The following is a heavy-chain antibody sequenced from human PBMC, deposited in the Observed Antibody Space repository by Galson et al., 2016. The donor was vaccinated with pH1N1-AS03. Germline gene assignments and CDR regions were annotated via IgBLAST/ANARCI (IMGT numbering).Heavy chain of an antibody. D-gene: IGHD1-26*01. CDR2: INPNNGVT. CDR1: GYIFTGFH. CDR3: ARDPRGPCSSATCATTYYFDMDV. V-gene: IGHV1-2*04. J-gene: IGHJ6*02. Sequence: SVKVSCKASGYIFTGFHVHWARQAPRQGLEWMGWINPNNGVTNYAQKFEAWVTMTGDTSISTAYLELYGLKSDDTAVYYCARDPRGPCSSATCATTYYFDMDVWGQGTTVIVSS.